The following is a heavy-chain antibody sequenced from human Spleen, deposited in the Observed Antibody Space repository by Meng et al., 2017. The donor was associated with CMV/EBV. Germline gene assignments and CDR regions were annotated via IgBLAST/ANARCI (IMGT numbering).Heavy chain of an antibody. CDR3: ARGSLYYYGSGRGGFDY. CDR2: INHSGST. V-gene: IGHV4-34*01. D-gene: IGHD3-10*01. J-gene: IGHJ4*02. CDR1: GGSFSGYY. Sequence: QVQPQQWGAGLLKPSETLYLTCAVYGGSFSGYYWSWIRQPPGKGLEWIGEINHSGSTNYNPSLKSRVTISVDTSKNQFSLKLSSVTAADTAVYYCARGSLYYYGSGRGGFDYWGQGTLVTVSS.